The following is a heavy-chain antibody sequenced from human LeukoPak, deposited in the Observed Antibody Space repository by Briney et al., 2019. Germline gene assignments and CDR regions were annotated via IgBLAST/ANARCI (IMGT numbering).Heavy chain of an antibody. CDR2: INHSGST. J-gene: IGHJ4*02. CDR1: GGSFSGYY. V-gene: IGHV4-34*01. CDR3: ARGGMITFGGVIVIDSPTFDY. D-gene: IGHD3-16*02. Sequence: SETLSLTCAVYGGSFSGYYWSWLRQPPGKGLEWIGEINHSGSTNYNPSLKSRVTISVDTSKNQFSLKLSSVTAADTAVYYCARGGMITFGGVIVIDSPTFDYWGQGTLVTVSS.